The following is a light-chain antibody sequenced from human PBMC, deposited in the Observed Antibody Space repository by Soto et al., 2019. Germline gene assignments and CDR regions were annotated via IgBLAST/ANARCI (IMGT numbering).Light chain of an antibody. CDR3: SSYTSRDTRV. Sequence: QSALTQPASVSGSPGQSITISCTGTSTDVGGYNFVSWYQQYPGKAPTLMIYEVSNRPSGVSIRFSGSKSGITASLAISGLQAGDEADYYCSSYTSRDTRVFGTGTKVTVL. CDR1: STDVGGYNF. CDR2: EVS. V-gene: IGLV2-14*01. J-gene: IGLJ1*01.